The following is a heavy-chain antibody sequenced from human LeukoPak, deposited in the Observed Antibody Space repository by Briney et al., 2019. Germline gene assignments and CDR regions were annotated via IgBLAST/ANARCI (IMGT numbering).Heavy chain of an antibody. CDR1: GFTFSSYW. CDR3: ARGREGYDYVWGSYHYKSLWFDY. CDR2: IKQDGSEK. Sequence: GGSLRLSCAASGFTFSSYWMSWVRQAPGKGLEWVANIKQDGSEKYYVDSVEGRFTISRDNAKNSLYLQMNSLRAEDTAVYYCARGREGYDYVWGSYHYKSLWFDYWGQGTLVTVSS. V-gene: IGHV3-7*01. J-gene: IGHJ4*02. D-gene: IGHD3-16*02.